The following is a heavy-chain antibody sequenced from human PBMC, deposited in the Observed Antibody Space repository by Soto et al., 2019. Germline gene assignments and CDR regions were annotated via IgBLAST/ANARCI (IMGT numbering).Heavy chain of an antibody. J-gene: IGHJ5*02. Sequence: SETVSLTCAVYGGSFSGYYWSWIRQPPGKGLEWIGEVNHSGSTNYNPSLKSRVTISVDTSKNQFSLKLSSVTAADTAVYYCARGWSGLVIIRFDPWGPGTLVTVSS. V-gene: IGHV4-34*01. CDR3: ARGWSGLVIIRFDP. D-gene: IGHD3-9*01. CDR1: GGSFSGYY. CDR2: VNHSGST.